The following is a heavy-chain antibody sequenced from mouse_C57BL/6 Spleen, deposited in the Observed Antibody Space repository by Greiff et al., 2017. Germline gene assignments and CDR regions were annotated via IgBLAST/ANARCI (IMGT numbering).Heavy chain of an antibody. CDR2: IYPGSGST. CDR3: ARIALRYWYFDV. V-gene: IGHV1-55*01. J-gene: IGHJ1*03. CDR1: GYTFTSYW. Sequence: VQLQQSGAELVKPGASVKMSCKASGYTFTSYWITWVKQRPGQGLEWIGDIYPGSGSTNYNEKFKSKATLTVDTSSSTAYMQLSSLTSEDSAVYYCARIALRYWYFDVWGTGTTVTVSS.